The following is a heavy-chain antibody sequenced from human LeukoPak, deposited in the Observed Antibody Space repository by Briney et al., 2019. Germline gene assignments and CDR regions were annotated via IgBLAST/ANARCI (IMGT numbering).Heavy chain of an antibody. D-gene: IGHD1-26*01. V-gene: IGHV4-34*01. J-gene: IGHJ4*02. Sequence: PGGSLRLSCAASGFTFSSYSMNWIRQPPGKGLEWIGEINHSGSTNYNPSLESRVTISVDTSKNQFSLKLSSVTAADTAVYYCARDVGGAGSYLYLDYWGQGTLVTVSS. CDR1: GFTFSSYS. CDR3: ARDVGGAGSYLYLDY. CDR2: INHSGST.